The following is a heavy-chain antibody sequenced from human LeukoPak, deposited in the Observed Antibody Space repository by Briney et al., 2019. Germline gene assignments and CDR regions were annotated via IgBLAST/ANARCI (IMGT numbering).Heavy chain of an antibody. Sequence: SETLSLTCAVYGGSFSGYYWSWIRQPPGKGLEWIGEINHSGSTNYNPSLKSRVTISVDTSKNQFSLKLSSVTAADTAVYYCARRGITGTWYYFDYWGQGTLVTVSS. CDR2: INHSGST. CDR1: GGSFSGYY. V-gene: IGHV4-34*01. J-gene: IGHJ4*02. CDR3: ARRGITGTWYYFDY. D-gene: IGHD1/OR15-1a*01.